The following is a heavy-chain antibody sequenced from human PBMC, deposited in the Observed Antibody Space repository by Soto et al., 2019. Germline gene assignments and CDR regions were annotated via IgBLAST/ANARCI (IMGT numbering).Heavy chain of an antibody. D-gene: IGHD2-21*01. CDR2: IYRTGST. Sequence: SLTCAVSGGSFTSNNWWTWVRQPPGQGLEWIGEIYRTGSTNYNPSLKSRVTISLDKSENQFSLKVTSLTAADTAVYYCATVVIPGTRHTDFDSRGQGVSVTVSS. J-gene: IGHJ5*01. V-gene: IGHV4-4*02. CDR3: ATVVIPGTRHTDFDS. CDR1: GGSFTSNNW.